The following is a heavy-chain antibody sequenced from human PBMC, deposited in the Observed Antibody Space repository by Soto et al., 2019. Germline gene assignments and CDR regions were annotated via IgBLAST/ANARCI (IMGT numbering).Heavy chain of an antibody. CDR1: GFTVTSHY. J-gene: IGHJ6*02. Sequence: EVQLVESGGGLIQPGGSLRLSCAASGFTVTSHYVSWVRQAPGKGLEWVSVIYGVGTTFYADSVKGRFSISRDTSKNTVYLQLNSLRVEDTAVHYCARGMWDHYFSGYDYYYYGMDVWGQGTTVSVSS. CDR3: ARGMWDHYFSGYDYYYYGMDV. D-gene: IGHD5-12*01. V-gene: IGHV3-53*01. CDR2: IYGVGTT.